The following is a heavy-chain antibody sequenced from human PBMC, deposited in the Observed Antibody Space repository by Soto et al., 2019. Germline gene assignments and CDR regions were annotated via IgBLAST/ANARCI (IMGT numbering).Heavy chain of an antibody. Sequence: PSETLSLTCTISGGSISSGGYYWSWIRQHPGKGLEWIGYIYYSGSTYYNPSLKSRVTISVDTSKNQFSLKLSSVTAADTAVYYCARDSRLSDIDYWGQGTMVTVYS. CDR2: IYYSGST. J-gene: IGHJ4*02. CDR3: ARDSRLSDIDY. D-gene: IGHD2-21*01. V-gene: IGHV4-31*03. CDR1: GGSISSGGYY.